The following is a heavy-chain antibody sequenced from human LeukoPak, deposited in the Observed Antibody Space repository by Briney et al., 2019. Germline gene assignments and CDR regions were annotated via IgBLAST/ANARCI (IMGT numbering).Heavy chain of an antibody. D-gene: IGHD6-19*01. V-gene: IGHV1-18*01. J-gene: IGHJ4*02. CDR1: GYTFTNYG. CDR2: VSGHNENT. CDR3: ARTSESGWREFDY. Sequence: ASVEVSCKASGYTFTNYGIGWVRQAPGQGLEWMGWVSGHNENTNYAENFQGRVTMTTDTSTSTAYVDLRSLRSDDTAVYYCARTSESGWREFDYWGQGTLVTVSS.